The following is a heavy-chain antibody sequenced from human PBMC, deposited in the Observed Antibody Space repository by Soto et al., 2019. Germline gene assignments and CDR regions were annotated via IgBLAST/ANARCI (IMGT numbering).Heavy chain of an antibody. J-gene: IGHJ3*02. Sequence: GGSLRLSCAASGFTFSSYGMHWVRQAPGKGLEWVAVISYDGSNKYYADSVKGRFTISRDNSKNTLYLQMNSLRAEDTAVYYCAKGFAMYAMYAFDIWGQGTMVTVSS. CDR1: GFTFSSYG. CDR2: ISYDGSNK. V-gene: IGHV3-30*18. D-gene: IGHD2-8*01. CDR3: AKGFAMYAMYAFDI.